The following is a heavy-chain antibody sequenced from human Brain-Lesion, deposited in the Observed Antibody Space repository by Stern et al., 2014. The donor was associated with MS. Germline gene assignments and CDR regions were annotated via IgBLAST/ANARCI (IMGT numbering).Heavy chain of an antibody. Sequence: VQLVQSGAEVKKPGASVKVSCKTSGYILTGYYIHWVRQAPGQGLAWLAWINPNTGGTKYAQMFQGRATLSRDTSIRTAYVVLSSLTSDDTAVYYCARDQRGITIFGVVTDYYYLGMDVWGQGTTVTVSS. CDR3: ARDQRGITIFGVVTDYYYLGMDV. CDR2: INPNTGGT. CDR1: GYILTGYY. V-gene: IGHV1-2*02. J-gene: IGHJ6*02. D-gene: IGHD3-3*01.